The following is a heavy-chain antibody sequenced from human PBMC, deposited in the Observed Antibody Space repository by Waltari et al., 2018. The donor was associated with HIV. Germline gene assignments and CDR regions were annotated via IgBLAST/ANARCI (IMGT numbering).Heavy chain of an antibody. V-gene: IGHV4-39*01. Sequence: QLQLQESGPGLVKPSETLSLTCTVSGGSISSSSYYWGWIRQPPGKGLEGIGSIYYSGGTYYNPSLKSRVTISVDTSKNQFSLKLSSVTAADTAVYYCARLQYYDSSGYLGYYGMDVWGQGTTVTVSS. CDR3: ARLQYYDSSGYLGYYGMDV. J-gene: IGHJ6*02. D-gene: IGHD3-22*01. CDR2: IYYSGGT. CDR1: GGSISSSSYY.